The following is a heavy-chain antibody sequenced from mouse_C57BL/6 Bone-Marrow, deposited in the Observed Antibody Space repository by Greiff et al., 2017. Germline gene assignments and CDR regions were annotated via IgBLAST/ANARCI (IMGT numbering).Heavy chain of an antibody. CDR2: ISNLAYSI. J-gene: IGHJ4*01. CDR1: GFTFSDYG. CDR3: AIQGDYYAMDY. Sequence: VQLKESGGGLVQPGGSLKLSCAASGFTFSDYGLAWVRQAPRKGPAWVAFISNLAYSIYYADTVTGRFTISRENAKNTLYLEMSSLRSEDTAMYYCAIQGDYYAMDYWGQGTSVTVSS. V-gene: IGHV5-15*01.